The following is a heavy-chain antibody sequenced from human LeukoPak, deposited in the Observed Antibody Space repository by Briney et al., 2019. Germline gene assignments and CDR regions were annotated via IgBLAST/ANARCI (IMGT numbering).Heavy chain of an antibody. D-gene: IGHD3-10*01. CDR3: TKESGDSSSGSYWDY. CDR2: ISGSGGRT. CDR1: GFTFSTYA. Sequence: GGSLRLSCAASGFTFSTYAMSWVRQAPGKGLEWVSTISGSGGRTYHADAVKGRLTISRDNSKNSLYLQMNSLRAEDTAVYCCTKESGDSSSGSYWDYWGQGTLVTVSS. V-gene: IGHV3-23*01. J-gene: IGHJ4*02.